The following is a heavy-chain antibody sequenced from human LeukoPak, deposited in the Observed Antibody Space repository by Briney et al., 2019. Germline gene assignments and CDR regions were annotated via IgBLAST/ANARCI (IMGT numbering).Heavy chain of an antibody. CDR3: ARGGGQLLPDDAFDV. J-gene: IGHJ3*01. CDR2: IGTLSDT. Sequence: GGPLRLSCAAPGFTFRDYNSNWVRKLTGKVLNGSSSIGTLSDTYSPGSVKGRFTISRENAKNSLYLQMNNLRTEDTAIYYCARGGGQLLPDDAFDVWGRGTKVTVSS. CDR1: GFTFRDYN. D-gene: IGHD1-26*01. V-gene: IGHV3-13*04.